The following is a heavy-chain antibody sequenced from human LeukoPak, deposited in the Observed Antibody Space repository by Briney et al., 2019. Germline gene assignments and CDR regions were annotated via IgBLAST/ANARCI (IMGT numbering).Heavy chain of an antibody. D-gene: IGHD3-22*01. V-gene: IGHV1-69*04. CDR1: GGTFSSYA. CDR3: ARDPLTPYYDSSGSDY. J-gene: IGHJ4*02. CDR2: IIPILGIA. Sequence: GASVKVSCKASGGTFSSYAISWVRQAPGQGLEWMGRIIPILGIASYAQKFQGRVTITADKSTSTAYMELSSLRSEDTAVYYCARDPLTPYYDSSGSDYWGQGTLVTVSS.